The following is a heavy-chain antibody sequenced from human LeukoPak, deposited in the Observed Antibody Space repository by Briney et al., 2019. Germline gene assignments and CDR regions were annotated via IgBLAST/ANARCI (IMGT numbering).Heavy chain of an antibody. J-gene: IGHJ4*02. CDR3: ARRRVTIFGVVIRPYFDY. CDR1: GGSFSGYY. CDR2: INNSGST. V-gene: IGHV4-34*01. Sequence: SETLSLTCAVYGGSFSGYYWSWIRQPPGKGLEWIGEINNSGSTNHNPSLKSRVPISVDTSKNQFSLKLSSVTAADTAVYYCARRRVTIFGVVIRPYFDYWGQGTLVTVSS. D-gene: IGHD3-3*01.